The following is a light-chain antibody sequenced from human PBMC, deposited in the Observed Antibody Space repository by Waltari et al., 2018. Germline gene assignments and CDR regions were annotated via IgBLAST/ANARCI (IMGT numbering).Light chain of an antibody. Sequence: SSDLTQPPSLSVSPGQTASIACSGDKLGDTFASWYQQKPGQSPVLVIFQDTKRPSGIPERFSASNSGNTATLTISGAQPMDEAHYYCQAWDSITAFYVFGTGTELTVL. V-gene: IGLV3-1*01. CDR2: QDT. CDR3: QAWDSITAFYV. CDR1: KLGDTF. J-gene: IGLJ1*01.